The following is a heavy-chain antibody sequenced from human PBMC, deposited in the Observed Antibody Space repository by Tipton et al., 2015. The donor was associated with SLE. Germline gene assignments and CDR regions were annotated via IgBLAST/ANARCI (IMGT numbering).Heavy chain of an antibody. CDR2: ISDGGGT. D-gene: IGHD7-27*01. Sequence: TLSLTCSVSGGSISSNYWIWIRQPPGKGLEWIGYISDGGGTNYNPSLKSRVTISVDPAKNQFSLRLTSVTAADTAVYYCARDGLELGSDFDYWGQGTLVTVSS. V-gene: IGHV4-59*01. J-gene: IGHJ4*02. CDR3: ARDGLELGSDFDY. CDR1: GGSISSNY.